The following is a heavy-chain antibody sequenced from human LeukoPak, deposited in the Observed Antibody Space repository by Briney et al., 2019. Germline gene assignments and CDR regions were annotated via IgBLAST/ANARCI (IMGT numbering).Heavy chain of an antibody. D-gene: IGHD3-10*01. V-gene: IGHV1-2*02. CDR3: ARGSRITMLRGVILGIDY. J-gene: IGHJ4*02. CDR1: RYTFTGYY. Sequence: ASVKVSCKPSRYTFTGYYLYWGSQAPGQGLEWMGWINPNSGGTNYAQKFQGRVTMTRDTSISTAYMELSRLRSDDTAVYYCARGSRITMLRGVILGIDYWVQGTLVTVSS. CDR2: INPNSGGT.